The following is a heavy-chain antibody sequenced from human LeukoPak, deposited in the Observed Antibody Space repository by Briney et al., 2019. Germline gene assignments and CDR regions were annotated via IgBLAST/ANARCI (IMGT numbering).Heavy chain of an antibody. CDR1: GFTVSSNY. Sequence: TGGSLRLSCAASGFTVSSNYMSWVRQAPGKGLEWVSVIYSGGSTYYADSVKGRFTISRDNSKNTLYLQMNSLRAEDTAVYYCARVGGSSWYYFDYWGQGTLVTVSS. CDR3: ARVGGSSWYYFDY. D-gene: IGHD6-13*01. CDR2: IYSGGST. J-gene: IGHJ4*02. V-gene: IGHV3-53*01.